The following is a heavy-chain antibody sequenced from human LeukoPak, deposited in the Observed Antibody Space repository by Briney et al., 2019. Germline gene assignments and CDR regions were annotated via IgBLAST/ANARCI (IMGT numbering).Heavy chain of an antibody. CDR2: TASDGGDR. D-gene: IGHD1-26*01. CDR3: AFLIREPQH. J-gene: IGHJ1*01. V-gene: IGHV3-7*01. Sequence: PGGSLRLSCVVSGFTFSRYYMGWVRQSPGKGLEWVAMTASDGGDRNYVDSVKGRFTIYRDNSKNTLYLRMNSLAAEDTAVYYCAFLIREPQHWGQGTLVTVSS. CDR1: GFTFSRYY.